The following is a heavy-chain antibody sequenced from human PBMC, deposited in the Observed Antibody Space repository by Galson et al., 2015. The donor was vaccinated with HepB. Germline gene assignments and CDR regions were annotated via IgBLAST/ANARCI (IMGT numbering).Heavy chain of an antibody. CDR3: ARDLGLAARTFYYYGMDV. V-gene: IGHV4-59*01. CDR1: GGSISSYY. D-gene: IGHD6-6*01. CDR2: IYYSGNT. Sequence: ETLSLTCTVSGGSISSYYWSWIRQPPGRGLEWIGYIYYSGNTNYNPSLKSRVTISVDTSKNQFSLKLSSVTAADTAVYYCARDLGLAARTFYYYGMDVWGQGTTVTVSS. J-gene: IGHJ6*02.